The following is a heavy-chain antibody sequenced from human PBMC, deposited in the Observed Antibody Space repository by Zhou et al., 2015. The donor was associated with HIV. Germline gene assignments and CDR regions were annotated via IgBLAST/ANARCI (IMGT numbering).Heavy chain of an antibody. CDR1: GDTFRFYA. V-gene: IGHV1-18*01. CDR2: INGDNGKT. Sequence: QVQLVQSGGELKKPGAFVKVSCKASGDTFRFYAISWVRQAPGQGLEWMGWINGDNGKTRYAQKFQDRVTLTTDRSTRTVYMELRSLIIDDAATYYCATDDVGGYHSFNYWGQGTRVSRLL. D-gene: IGHD3-22*01. J-gene: IGHJ4*02. CDR3: ATDDVGGYHSFNY.